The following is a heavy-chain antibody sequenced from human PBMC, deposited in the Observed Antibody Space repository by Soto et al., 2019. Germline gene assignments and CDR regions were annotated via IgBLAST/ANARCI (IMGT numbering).Heavy chain of an antibody. V-gene: IGHV5-51*01. J-gene: IGHJ5*02. D-gene: IGHD3-10*01. CDR2: IYPGDSDT. CDR1: GYSFTSYW. CDR3: ARHGMVRGVIGWFDP. Sequence: PGESLKISCKGSGYSFTSYWIGWVRQMPGKGLEWMGIIYPGDSDTRYSPSFQGQVTISADKSISTAYLQWSSLKASDTAMYYCARHGMVRGVIGWFDPWGQGTLVTVSS.